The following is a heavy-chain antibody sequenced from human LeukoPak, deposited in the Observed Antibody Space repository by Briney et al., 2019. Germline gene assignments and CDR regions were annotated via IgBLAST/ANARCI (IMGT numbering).Heavy chain of an antibody. J-gene: IGHJ4*02. CDR1: GGSISSHY. D-gene: IGHD3-3*01. V-gene: IGHV4-59*11. CDR3: ARGPTGGDFWSGSFDY. Sequence: SETLSLTCTVSGGSISSHYWSWIRQPPGKGLEWLGYIYYSGSTNYNPSLKSRVTISVDTSKNQFSLKLSSVTAADTAVYYCARGPTGGDFWSGSFDYWGQGTLVTVSS. CDR2: IYYSGST.